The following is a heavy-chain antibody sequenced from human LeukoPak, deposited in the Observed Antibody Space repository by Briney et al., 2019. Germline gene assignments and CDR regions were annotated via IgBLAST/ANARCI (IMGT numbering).Heavy chain of an antibody. D-gene: IGHD2/OR15-2a*01. Sequence: GGSLRLSCAASGFTFSSYWMHWVRQAPGKGLVWVSRIKGDGISINYADSVKGRFTISRDNAKNTLYLQMNSLRVEDTAVYYCASSFTTEGYNWFDPWSQGTLVTVSS. CDR3: ASSFTTEGYNWFDP. V-gene: IGHV3-74*01. CDR1: GFTFSSYW. CDR2: IKGDGISI. J-gene: IGHJ5*02.